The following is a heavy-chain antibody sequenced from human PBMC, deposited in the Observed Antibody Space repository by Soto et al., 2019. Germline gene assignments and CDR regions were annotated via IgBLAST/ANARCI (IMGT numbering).Heavy chain of an antibody. CDR1: GGSISSYY. CDR3: GRAGDYGMLYYYYYMDV. V-gene: IGHV4-59*12. D-gene: IGHD4-17*01. Sequence: SETLSLTCTVSGGSISSYYWSWIRQPPGKGLEWIGYINYSGSTNYNPSLKSRVTISVDTSKNQFSLKLSSVTAADTAVYYCGRAGDYGMLYYYYYMDVWGKGTTVTVSS. J-gene: IGHJ6*03. CDR2: INYSGST.